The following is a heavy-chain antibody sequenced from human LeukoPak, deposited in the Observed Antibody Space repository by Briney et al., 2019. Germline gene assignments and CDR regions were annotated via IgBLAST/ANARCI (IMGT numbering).Heavy chain of an antibody. Sequence: PSETLSLTCTVSGGSISSYYWSWIRQPPGKGLEWIGYIYYSGSTNYNPSLKSRVTISVDTSKNQFSLRLSSVTAANTAVYYCARVTGYVMEDYFDYWGQGTLVTVSS. V-gene: IGHV4-59*01. D-gene: IGHD6-13*01. CDR1: GGSISSYY. CDR2: IYYSGST. CDR3: ARVTGYVMEDYFDY. J-gene: IGHJ4*02.